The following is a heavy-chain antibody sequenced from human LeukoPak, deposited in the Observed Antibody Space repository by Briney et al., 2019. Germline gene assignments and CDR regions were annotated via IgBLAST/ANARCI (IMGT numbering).Heavy chain of an antibody. Sequence: SVKVSCRASGGTFSSYAMSWVRQAPGQGLEWMGGIIPIFGTANYAQKLQGRVTITTDESTSTAYMELSSLRSEDTAVYYCARTDSGSYYSHFDYWGQGTLVTVSS. V-gene: IGHV1-69*05. CDR1: GGTFSSYA. J-gene: IGHJ4*02. CDR3: ARTDSGSYYSHFDY. D-gene: IGHD1-26*01. CDR2: IIPIFGTA.